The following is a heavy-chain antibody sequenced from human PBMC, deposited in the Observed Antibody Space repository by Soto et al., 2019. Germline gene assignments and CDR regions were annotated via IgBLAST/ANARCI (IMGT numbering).Heavy chain of an antibody. V-gene: IGHV1-69*06. CDR1: GGTFSSYA. CDR2: IIPIFGTA. D-gene: IGHD5-18*01. Sequence: QVQLVQSGAEVKKPGSSVKVSCKASGGTFSSYAISWVRQAPGQGLEWMGGIIPIFGTANYAQKFQGRVTITADKSTRTAYMELSSLRSEDRAVYYCARDDGDTAMVWGGMDVWGQGTTVTVSS. J-gene: IGHJ6*02. CDR3: ARDDGDTAMVWGGMDV.